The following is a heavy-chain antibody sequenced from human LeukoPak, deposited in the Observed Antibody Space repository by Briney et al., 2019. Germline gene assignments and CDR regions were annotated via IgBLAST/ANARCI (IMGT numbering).Heavy chain of an antibody. J-gene: IGHJ4*02. CDR1: GFAFSSYG. Sequence: PGGSLRLSCAVSGFAFSSYGMHWVRQAPGKGLEWVAVIWYDGGNKYYADSVKGRFTISRDNSKNTLYLQMNSLRAEDTAVYYCARDQGSWVFDYWGQGTLVTVSS. CDR3: ARDQGSWVFDY. D-gene: IGHD3-10*01. V-gene: IGHV3-33*01. CDR2: IWYDGGNK.